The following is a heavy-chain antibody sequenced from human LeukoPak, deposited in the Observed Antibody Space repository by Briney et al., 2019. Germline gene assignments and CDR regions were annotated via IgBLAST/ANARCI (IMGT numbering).Heavy chain of an antibody. D-gene: IGHD3-10*01. J-gene: IGHJ4*02. CDR2: IWYDGSNK. Sequence: PGGSLRLSCAASGFTFSSYGMHWVRQAPGKGLEWVAVIWYDGSNKYYADSVKGRFTISRDNSKNTLYLQMNSLRAEDTAVYYCARVEDYYGSGSYPVYYFDYWGQGTLVTVSS. CDR1: GFTFSSYG. CDR3: ARVEDYYGSGSYPVYYFDY. V-gene: IGHV3-33*01.